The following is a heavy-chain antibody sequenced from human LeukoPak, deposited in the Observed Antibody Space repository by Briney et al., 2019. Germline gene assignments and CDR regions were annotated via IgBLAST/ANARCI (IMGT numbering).Heavy chain of an antibody. J-gene: IGHJ4*02. V-gene: IGHV3-33*01. Sequence: PGRSLRLSCAASGFTFSSYGMHWVRQAPGKGLEWVAVIWSDGSNKYYADSVKGRFTISRDNSKNTLYLQMNSLRAEDTAVYYCARDGGNYDILTGYYLFDYWGQGTLVTVSS. CDR2: IWSDGSNK. D-gene: IGHD3-9*01. CDR1: GFTFSSYG. CDR3: ARDGGNYDILTGYYLFDY.